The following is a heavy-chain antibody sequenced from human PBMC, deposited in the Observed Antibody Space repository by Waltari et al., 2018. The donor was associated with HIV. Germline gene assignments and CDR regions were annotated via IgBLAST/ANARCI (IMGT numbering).Heavy chain of an antibody. Sequence: QVQLVQSGAEVKKPGASVKVSCKTSGYTFTRYDIHWVRQATGQGLEWMGWMKPSSGNTFYAQNFLGRVFMTGNTSVSTAYLELSNLGSEDTAVYYCARAVGLAFDVWGQGTMVTVSS. J-gene: IGHJ3*01. CDR1: GYTFTRYD. V-gene: IGHV1-8*01. CDR2: MKPSSGNT. CDR3: ARAVGLAFDV.